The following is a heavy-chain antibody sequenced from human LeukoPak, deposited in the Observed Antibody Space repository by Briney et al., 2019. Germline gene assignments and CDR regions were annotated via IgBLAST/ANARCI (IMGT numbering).Heavy chain of an antibody. V-gene: IGHV5-51*01. Sequence: GESLKISCKGSGYSFTSYWIAWVRQMPGKGLEWMGIIYPGDSDTRYSPSFQGQVTISADKSITTAYLQWSSLKASDTAIYYCARSRILGAPGAFDYWGQGTLVTVSS. CDR2: IYPGDSDT. CDR3: ARSRILGAPGAFDY. CDR1: GYSFTSYW. D-gene: IGHD1-26*01. J-gene: IGHJ4*02.